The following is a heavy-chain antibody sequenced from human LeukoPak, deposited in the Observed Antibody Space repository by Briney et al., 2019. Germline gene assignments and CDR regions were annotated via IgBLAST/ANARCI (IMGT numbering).Heavy chain of an antibody. CDR2: ISSSSSYI. J-gene: IGHJ3*02. V-gene: IGHV3-21*01. D-gene: IGHD3-10*02. CDR3: VRDVLFAVGDAFDI. Sequence: GGSLRLSCAASGFTFSSYSINWVRQAPGKGLEWVSSISSSSSYIYYADSVKGRFTISRDNAKNSLYLQMNSLSAEDTAVYYCVRDVLFAVGDAFDIWGQGTMVTVS. CDR1: GFTFSSYS.